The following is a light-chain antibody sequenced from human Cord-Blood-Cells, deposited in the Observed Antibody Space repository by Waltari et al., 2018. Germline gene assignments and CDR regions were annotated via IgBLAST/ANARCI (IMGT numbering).Light chain of an antibody. V-gene: IGKV4-1*01. CDR1: QSVLFSSNNTNY. J-gene: IGKJ4*01. CDR2: CAS. Sequence: DIVLTQSPDSLPVSLLERAATNCKSSQSVLFSSNNTNYLAWYQQKPGQPPKLLIYCASTRESGVPDRFSGSGSGTDFTLTISSLQAEDVAVYYCQQYYSTPLTFGGGTKVEIK. CDR3: QQYYSTPLT.